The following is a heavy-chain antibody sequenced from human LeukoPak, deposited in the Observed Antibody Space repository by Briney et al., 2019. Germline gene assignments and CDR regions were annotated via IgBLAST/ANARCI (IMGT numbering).Heavy chain of an antibody. V-gene: IGHV4-34*01. Sequence: PSETLSLTCAVYGGSFTDYYWSWLRQPPGKGLEWIGEISHSGGTSCNPSLESRVTISMDTSNYQFSLKLSSVTAADTAVYYCARGSRLPLDYWDQGSLVTVSS. CDR3: ARGSRLPLDY. CDR1: GGSFTDYY. D-gene: IGHD4-11*01. CDR2: ISHSGGT. J-gene: IGHJ4*02.